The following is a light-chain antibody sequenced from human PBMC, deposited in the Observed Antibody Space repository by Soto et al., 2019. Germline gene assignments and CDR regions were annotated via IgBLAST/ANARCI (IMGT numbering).Light chain of an antibody. J-gene: IGKJ1*01. V-gene: IGKV1-5*01. CDR2: DAS. CDR3: QQYNSNFPWR. Sequence: DIQMTQSPSTLSASVGDRVTITCRASQSISSWLAWYQQKPGKAPKLLIYDASSLESGVPSRFSGSGSGTEFPLTISTLKPNNFATYSCQQYNSNFPWRFGKGTKLETK. CDR1: QSISSW.